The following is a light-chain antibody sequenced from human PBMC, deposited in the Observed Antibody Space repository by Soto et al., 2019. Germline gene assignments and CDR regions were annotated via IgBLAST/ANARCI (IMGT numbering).Light chain of an antibody. J-gene: IGKJ1*01. CDR1: QGISNY. V-gene: IGKV1-27*01. Sequence: DIQMTQSPSSLSASVGDRVTITCRASQGISNYLAWYQQKPGKVTKLLIYAASNLQSGVPSRFSGSESVNDFTLTISSLQPEDVATYYYQMYNSAPWMFGQGTKVDIK. CDR2: AAS. CDR3: QMYNSAPWM.